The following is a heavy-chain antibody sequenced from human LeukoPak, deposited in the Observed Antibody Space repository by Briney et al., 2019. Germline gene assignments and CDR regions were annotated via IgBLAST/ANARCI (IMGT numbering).Heavy chain of an antibody. J-gene: IGHJ3*02. CDR3: ATHIQEYFDFLSGFAFDI. D-gene: IGHD3-3*01. CDR2: ISAYNGNT. Sequence: ASVKVSCKASGYTFTSYGISWVRQAPGQGLEWMGWISAYNGNTNYAQKLQGRVTMTTDTSTSTAYLELRSPRSDHPAVYYCATHIQEYFDFLSGFAFDIWGQGTIVTVSS. CDR1: GYTFTSYG. V-gene: IGHV1-18*01.